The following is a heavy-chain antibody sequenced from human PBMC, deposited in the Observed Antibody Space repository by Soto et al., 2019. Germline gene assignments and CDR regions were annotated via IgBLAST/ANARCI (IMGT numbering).Heavy chain of an antibody. Sequence: QITLKQSGPTLVKPTQTLTLTCTFSGFSLTIGVVGVGWIRQPPGEALERLALIYWNDEQYYNPSLRNRLTITRDTSKNQVVLTMTNMDPVDTATYYCAHRLPGPSGYDVWGQGTTVTVSS. CDR2: IYWNDEQ. CDR3: AHRLPGPSGYDV. CDR1: GFSLTIGVVG. J-gene: IGHJ6*02. V-gene: IGHV2-5*01. D-gene: IGHD6-13*01.